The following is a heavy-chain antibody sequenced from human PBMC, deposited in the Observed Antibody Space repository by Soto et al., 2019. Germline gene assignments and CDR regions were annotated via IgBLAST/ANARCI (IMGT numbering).Heavy chain of an antibody. CDR1: GGSISSYY. CDR3: ARGVVVPAAIDLDY. Sequence: SETLSLTCTVSGGSISSYYWSWIRQPPGKGLEWIGYIYYSGSTNYNPSLKSRVTISVDTSKNQFSLKLSSVTAADTAVYYCARGVVVPAAIDLDYWGQGTLVTVSS. CDR2: IYYSGST. J-gene: IGHJ4*02. D-gene: IGHD2-2*01. V-gene: IGHV4-59*01.